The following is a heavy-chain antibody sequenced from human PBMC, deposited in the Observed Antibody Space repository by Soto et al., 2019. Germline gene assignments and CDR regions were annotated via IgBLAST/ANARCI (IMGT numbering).Heavy chain of an antibody. Sequence: GGSLRLSCAASGFTFSSYLMHWVRQAPGKGLVWVSRINSDGSSTSYADSVKGRFTISRDNAKNTLYLQMNSLRAEDTAVYYCAREGDPGYCSGGSCYIGLFYYYYYMDVWGKGTTVTVSS. J-gene: IGHJ6*03. CDR2: INSDGSST. CDR3: AREGDPGYCSGGSCYIGLFYYYYYMDV. D-gene: IGHD2-15*01. V-gene: IGHV3-74*01. CDR1: GFTFSSYL.